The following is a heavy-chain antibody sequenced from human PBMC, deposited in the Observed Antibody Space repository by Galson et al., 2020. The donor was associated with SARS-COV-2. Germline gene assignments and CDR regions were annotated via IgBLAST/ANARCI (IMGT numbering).Heavy chain of an antibody. CDR2: IFSGGST. V-gene: IGHV3-53*01. Sequence: GESLKISCAASGFTVSSNYMSWVRQAPGKGLEWVSVIFSGGSTYYADSVTGRFTISRDNSKNTLYLQMNSLRAEDTAVYYCARGRQLLLLQDGMDAWGQGTTVTVSS. J-gene: IGHJ6*02. D-gene: IGHD3-22*01. CDR1: GFTVSSNY. CDR3: ARGRQLLLLQDGMDA.